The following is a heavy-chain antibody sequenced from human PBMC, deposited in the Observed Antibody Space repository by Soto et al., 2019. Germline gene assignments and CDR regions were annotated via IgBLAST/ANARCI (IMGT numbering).Heavy chain of an antibody. D-gene: IGHD3-16*01. J-gene: IGHJ6*02. V-gene: IGHV1-18*01. CDR1: GYSFTRYG. Sequence: QVQLVQSRAEVKNPGASVKVSCKASGYSFTRYGIAWARQAPGQGLEWMGWINTYNGNTNYAQNLQGRVTLTTDTSTSTAYMELTSLKSNETAIYYCAMVDVYVTPSPQDVWGQGTTVIVSS. CDR3: AMVDVYVTPSPQDV. CDR2: INTYNGNT.